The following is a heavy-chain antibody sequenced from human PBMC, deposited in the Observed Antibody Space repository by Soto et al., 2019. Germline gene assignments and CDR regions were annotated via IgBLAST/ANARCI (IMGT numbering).Heavy chain of an antibody. Sequence: ASVKVSCKASGYTFTSYAMHWVRQAPGQRLEWMGWINAGNGNTKYSQKYQGRVTITRDTSASTAYMELSSLRSEDTAVYYCASGGVECSSTSCYAGLYYYYYYGMDVWGQGTTVTISS. D-gene: IGHD2-2*01. V-gene: IGHV1-3*01. CDR3: ASGGVECSSTSCYAGLYYYYYYGMDV. CDR2: INAGNGNT. CDR1: GYTFTSYA. J-gene: IGHJ6*02.